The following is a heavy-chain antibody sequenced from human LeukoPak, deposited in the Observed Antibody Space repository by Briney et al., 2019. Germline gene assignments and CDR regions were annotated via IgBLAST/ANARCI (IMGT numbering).Heavy chain of an antibody. CDR3: ARGVYYFDS. CDR1: GFTFSTYW. CDR2: MKEDGSEI. D-gene: IGHD5/OR15-5a*01. J-gene: IGHJ4*02. Sequence: GGSLRLSCVASGFTFSTYWMTWVRQAPGKGLEWVAYMKEDGSEIYYLDSVKGRFTISRDNAKKPLYLQMSSLMAEDTAVYYCARGVYYFDSWGQGALVTVSS. V-gene: IGHV3-7*04.